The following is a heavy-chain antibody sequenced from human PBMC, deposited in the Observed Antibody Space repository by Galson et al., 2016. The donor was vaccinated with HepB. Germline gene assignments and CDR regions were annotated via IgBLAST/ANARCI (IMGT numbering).Heavy chain of an antibody. CDR3: AKVIVTRGYYSYYYGMDV. CDR2: ISGSGGST. V-gene: IGHV3-23*01. J-gene: IGHJ6*02. CDR1: GFTFSTSA. Sequence: SLRLSCAVSGFTFSTSAMSWVRQAPGKGLEWVSAISGSGGSTFYADSVKGRFTISRDKSKNTLYLQMNSLRAEDTAVYYCAKVIVTRGYYSYYYGMDVWGQGTTVTVSS. D-gene: IGHD2/OR15-2a*01.